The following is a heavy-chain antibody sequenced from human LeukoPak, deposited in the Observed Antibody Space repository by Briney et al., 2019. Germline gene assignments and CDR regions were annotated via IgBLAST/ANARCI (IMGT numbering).Heavy chain of an antibody. CDR3: ARHPPTMIVVVTPGAFDI. CDR2: IYPGDSDT. CDR1: GYSFTSYW. Sequence: PGESLKISCKGSGYSFTSYWIGWVRRMPGKGLEWMGIIYPGDSDTRYSPSFQGQVTISADKSISTAYLQWSSLKASDTAMYYCARHPPTMIVVVTPGAFDIWGQGTMVTVSS. J-gene: IGHJ3*02. V-gene: IGHV5-51*01. D-gene: IGHD3-22*01.